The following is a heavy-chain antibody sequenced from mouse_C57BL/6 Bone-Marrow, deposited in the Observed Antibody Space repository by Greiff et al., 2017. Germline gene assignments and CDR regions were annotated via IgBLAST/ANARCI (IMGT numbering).Heavy chain of an antibody. V-gene: IGHV1-15*01. CDR1: GYTFTDYE. Sequence: QVQLQQSGAELVRPGASVTLSCKASGYTFTDYEMHWVKQTPVHGLEWIGAIDPETGGTAYKQKFKGKAILTADKSSSTAYMELRSLTSEDSAVYYCTSSNWDRDWYCDVWGRGTTVTVTA. CDR3: TSSNWDRDWYCDV. J-gene: IGHJ1*03. D-gene: IGHD4-1*01. CDR2: IDPETGGT.